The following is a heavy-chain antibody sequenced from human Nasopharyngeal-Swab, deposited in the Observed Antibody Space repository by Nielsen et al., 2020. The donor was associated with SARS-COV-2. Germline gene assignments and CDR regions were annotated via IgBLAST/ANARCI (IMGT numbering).Heavy chain of an antibody. V-gene: IGHV3-23*01. CDR2: INGRGDNT. D-gene: IGHD3-3*01. J-gene: IGHJ6*02. Sequence: VRQMPGKGLQWVSLINGRGDNTFYSDSVKGRFTISRDDSMNTLYLEMNSLRAEDTAVYYCARDGLDYDFWSAYFMDVWGQGTTVTVSS. CDR3: ARDGLDYDFWSAYFMDV.